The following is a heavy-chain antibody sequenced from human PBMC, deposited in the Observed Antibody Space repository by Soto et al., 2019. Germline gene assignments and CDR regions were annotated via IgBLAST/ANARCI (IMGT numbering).Heavy chain of an antibody. V-gene: IGHV1-18*01. CDR3: AREPSEDSSSPADY. Sequence: ASVKVSCKASGYTFTSYGISWVRQAPGQGLEWMGWISAYNGNTNYAQKLQGRVTMTTDTSTSTAYMELRGLRSDDTAVYYCAREPSEDSSSPADYWGQGTLVTVSS. CDR1: GYTFTSYG. CDR2: ISAYNGNT. D-gene: IGHD6-6*01. J-gene: IGHJ4*02.